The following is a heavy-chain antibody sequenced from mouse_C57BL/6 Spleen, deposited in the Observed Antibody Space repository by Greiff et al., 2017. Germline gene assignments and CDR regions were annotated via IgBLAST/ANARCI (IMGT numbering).Heavy chain of an antibody. V-gene: IGHV1-64*01. D-gene: IGHD1-1*01. CDR3: ARSHYYGSLDY. Sequence: QVQLQQSGAELVKPGASVKLSCKASGYTFTSYWMHWVKQRPGQGLEWIGMIHPNSGSTNYNEKFKSKATLTVDKSSSTAYMQLSSLTSEDSAVYYCARSHYYGSLDYWGQGTTLTVSS. CDR1: GYTFTSYW. J-gene: IGHJ2*01. CDR2: IHPNSGST.